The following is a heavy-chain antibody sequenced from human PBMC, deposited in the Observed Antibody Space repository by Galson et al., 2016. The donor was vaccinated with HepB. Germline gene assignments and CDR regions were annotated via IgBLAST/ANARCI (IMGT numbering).Heavy chain of an antibody. CDR1: GFSFSSHC. D-gene: IGHD6-19*01. CDR3: AREWQWLDGIDY. V-gene: IGHV3-33*01. Sequence: SLRLSCAASGFSFSSHCMNWVRQAPGTGLEWMAIIWYDGVNKNYAESVKGRFTISRDNSKNTVYLQMNSLRAEDTAVYYCAREWQWLDGIDYWGQGTLVTVSS. CDR2: IWYDGVNK. J-gene: IGHJ4*02.